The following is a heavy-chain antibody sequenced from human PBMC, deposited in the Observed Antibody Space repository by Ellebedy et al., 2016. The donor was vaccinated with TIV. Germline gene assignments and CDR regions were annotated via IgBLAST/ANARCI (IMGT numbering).Heavy chain of an antibody. Sequence: MPSETLSLTCTVSGGSISSRSYYWGWIRQPPGKGLEWIGSIYYSGSTYYNPSLKSRVTISVDTSKNQFSLKLSSVTAADTAVYYFARHPDSSNWYMVWWFDPWGQGTLVTVSS. D-gene: IGHD6-13*01. V-gene: IGHV4-39*01. CDR1: GGSISSRSYY. CDR3: ARHPDSSNWYMVWWFDP. CDR2: IYYSGST. J-gene: IGHJ5*02.